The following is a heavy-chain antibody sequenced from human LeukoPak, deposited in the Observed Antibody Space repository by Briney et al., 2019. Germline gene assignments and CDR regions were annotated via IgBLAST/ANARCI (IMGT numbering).Heavy chain of an antibody. J-gene: IGHJ6*02. D-gene: IGHD3-3*01. CDR3: ARQILHYDFWSLYGMDV. CDR2: IYYSGST. Sequence: PSETLSLTCTVSGGSISSGSYYWSWIRQPAGKGLEWIGRIYYSGSTYYNPSLKSRVTISVDTSKNQFSLKLSSVTAADTAVYYCARQILHYDFWSLYGMDVWGQGTTVTVSS. V-gene: IGHV4-39*01. CDR1: GGSISSGSYY.